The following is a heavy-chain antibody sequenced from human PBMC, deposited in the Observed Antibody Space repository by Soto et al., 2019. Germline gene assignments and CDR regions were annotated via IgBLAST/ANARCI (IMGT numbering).Heavy chain of an antibody. D-gene: IGHD1-1*01. CDR1: GFTFSNNA. J-gene: IGHJ6*02. CDR2: ISYDGSNK. CDR3: ARGTTTSAFSAMDV. V-gene: IGHV3-30-3*01. Sequence: SGGGVVQPGRSLRLSCAASGFTFSNNAMDWVRQAPGKGLEWVAVISYDGSNKYIAESVKGRFTISRDNSKNTLFLQMNSLRAEDTAVYYCARGTTTSAFSAMDVWGQGTTVTVSS.